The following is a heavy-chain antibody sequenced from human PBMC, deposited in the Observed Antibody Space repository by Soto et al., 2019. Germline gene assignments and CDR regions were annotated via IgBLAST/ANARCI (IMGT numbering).Heavy chain of an antibody. CDR2: ISGSGGST. V-gene: IGHV3-23*01. Sequence: GGSLRLSCAASGFTFSSYAMSWVRQAPGKGLEWVSAISGSGGSTYYADSVKGRFTISRDNSKNTLYLQMNSLRAEDTAVYYCAKATTIFSTPYYFDYWGQGTLDTVSS. J-gene: IGHJ4*02. D-gene: IGHD3-3*01. CDR1: GFTFSSYA. CDR3: AKATTIFSTPYYFDY.